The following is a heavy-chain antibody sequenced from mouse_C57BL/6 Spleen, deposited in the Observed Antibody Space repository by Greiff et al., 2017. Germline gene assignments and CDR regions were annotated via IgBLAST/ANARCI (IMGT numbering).Heavy chain of an antibody. Sequence: QVQLQQPGAELVKPGASVKLSCKASGYTFTSYWMHWVKQRPGRGLEWIGRIDPNSGGTKYNEKFKSKATLTVDKPSSTAYMQLSSLTSEDSAVYYCARSEFYIYYGNYDYAMDYWGQGTSVTVSS. CDR3: ARSEFYIYYGNYDYAMDY. CDR1: GYTFTSYW. CDR2: IDPNSGGT. V-gene: IGHV1-72*01. D-gene: IGHD2-1*01. J-gene: IGHJ4*01.